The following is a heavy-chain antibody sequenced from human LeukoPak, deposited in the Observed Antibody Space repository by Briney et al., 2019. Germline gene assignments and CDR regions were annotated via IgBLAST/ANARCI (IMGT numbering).Heavy chain of an antibody. CDR3: ARLQSITMVTDAFDI. CDR1: GYTFTSYY. D-gene: IGHD3-10*01. CDR2: INPSGGST. J-gene: IGHJ3*02. Sequence: ASVKVSCKASGYTFTSYYMHWVRQAPGQGLEWMGIINPSGGSTSYAQKFQGRVTMTRDTSTSTVYMELSSLRSEDTAVYYCARLQSITMVTDAFDIWGQGTMVTVSP. V-gene: IGHV1-46*01.